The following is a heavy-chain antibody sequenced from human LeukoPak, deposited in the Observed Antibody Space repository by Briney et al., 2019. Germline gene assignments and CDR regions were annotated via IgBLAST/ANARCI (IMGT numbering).Heavy chain of an antibody. CDR3: ARADVDSVIGAFDI. J-gene: IGHJ3*02. CDR2: IYTSGST. D-gene: IGHD2-21*01. CDR1: GGSISSYY. V-gene: IGHV4-4*07. Sequence: SETLSLTCTVSGGSISSYYWSWIRQPAGKGLEWIGRIYTSGSTNYNPSLKSRVTMSVDTYNNQFSLKLNSVTAADTDVYYCARADVDSVIGAFDIWGQGTMVTVSS.